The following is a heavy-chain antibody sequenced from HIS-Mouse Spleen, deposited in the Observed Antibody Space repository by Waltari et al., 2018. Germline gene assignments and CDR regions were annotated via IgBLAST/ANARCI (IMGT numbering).Heavy chain of an antibody. J-gene: IGHJ4*02. V-gene: IGHV3-30*18. Sequence: QVQVVEGGGGLAKRGCSLRLALASSGFPFSSLGMNWVRTAPGKGLEWVAVVSYDGSNKYYANSVKDRFTISRDNSKNTLYLQMNSLRAEDTAVYYCAKASSGWLDYWGQGTLVTVSS. CDR1: GFPFSSLG. CDR3: AKASSGWLDY. CDR2: VSYDGSNK. D-gene: IGHD6-19*01.